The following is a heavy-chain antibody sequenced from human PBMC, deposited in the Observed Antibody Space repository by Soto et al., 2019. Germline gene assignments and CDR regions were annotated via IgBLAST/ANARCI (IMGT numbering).Heavy chain of an antibody. V-gene: IGHV3-74*01. CDR1: GFTFNSYW. D-gene: IGHD3-16*01. Sequence: HPGGSLRLSCAASGFTFNSYWMHWVRQAPGKGLVWVSRLNSDGSSKYYGDSMKGRFTISRDNAENTVYLQMNSLRDEDTAVYFCARGLKNYYAMDAWGQGTTVTVSS. J-gene: IGHJ6*02. CDR2: LNSDGSSK. CDR3: ARGLKNYYAMDA.